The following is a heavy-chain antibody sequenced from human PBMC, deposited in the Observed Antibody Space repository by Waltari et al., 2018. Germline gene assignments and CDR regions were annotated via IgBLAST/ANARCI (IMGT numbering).Heavy chain of an antibody. V-gene: IGHV3-53*01. Sequence: HLVACGGVLTQPGTSLILSGLFSGFHVNRHYMHSVRQSPWTGLEWVSINYSGRSTDYADSVKGRFTISRDNSKNTVYFQMNSLRAEDTAVYYCARETYYDRSAYFRLGAFDIWGLGTMVTVSS. D-gene: IGHD3-22*01. CDR1: GFHVNRHY. J-gene: IGHJ3*02. CDR3: ARETYYDRSAYFRLGAFDI. CDR2: NYSGRST.